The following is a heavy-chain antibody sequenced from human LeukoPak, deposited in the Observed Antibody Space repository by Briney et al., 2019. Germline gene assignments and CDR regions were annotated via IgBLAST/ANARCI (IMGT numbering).Heavy chain of an antibody. Sequence: SLSLTCTVSGGSISSSSYYWGWIRQPPGKGLQWIGSIYYSGSTYYNPSLKSRVTISVDTSKNQFSLKLSSVTAADTAVYYCASRKTMIVVEWGFDSWGQGTLVTVSS. J-gene: IGHJ5*01. CDR2: IYYSGST. CDR1: GGSISSSSYY. V-gene: IGHV4-39*01. D-gene: IGHD3-22*01. CDR3: ASRKTMIVVEWGFDS.